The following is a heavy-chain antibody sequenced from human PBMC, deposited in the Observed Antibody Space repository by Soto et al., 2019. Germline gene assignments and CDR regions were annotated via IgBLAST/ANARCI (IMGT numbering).Heavy chain of an antibody. D-gene: IGHD2-15*01. Sequence: EVQLVESGGGLVQPGVSLRLSCAASGFTFSSYWMHWVRQAPGKGLVWISRINTDGSSTSYVDSVQGRFTISSDNGKNTLFLQMNSLRGEHTAVYYCARRGSGVTRGLHYWGQGTLVTVPS. CDR1: GFTFSSYW. J-gene: IGHJ4*02. CDR3: ARRGSGVTRGLHY. CDR2: INTDGSST. V-gene: IGHV3-74*01.